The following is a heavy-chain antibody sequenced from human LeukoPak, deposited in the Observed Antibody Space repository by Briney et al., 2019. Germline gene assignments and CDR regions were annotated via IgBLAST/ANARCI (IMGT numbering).Heavy chain of an antibody. J-gene: IGHJ6*02. D-gene: IGHD2-15*01. Sequence: KPSETLCLTCAVYGGSFSGYYWSWIRQPPGKGLEWIGEINHSGSTNYNPSLKSRVTISVDTSKSQFSLKLSSVTAADTAVYYCARGRYCSGGSCYPRDYYYYGMDVWGQGTTATVSS. CDR1: GGSFSGYY. V-gene: IGHV4-34*01. CDR3: ARGRYCSGGSCYPRDYYYYGMDV. CDR2: INHSGST.